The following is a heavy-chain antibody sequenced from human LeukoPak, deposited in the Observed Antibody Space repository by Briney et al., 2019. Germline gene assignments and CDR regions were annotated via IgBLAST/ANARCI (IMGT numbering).Heavy chain of an antibody. CDR3: ARNLWFGESSDAFDK. CDR2: INPKSGGT. Sequence: GASVKVSCKASGYSFTGHYMHWVRQAPGQGLEWMGWINPKSGGTNYAQKFQGRVTMTRDTSISTAYMDMSSLRSDDTAVYYCARNLWFGESSDAFDKWGQGTMVTVSS. V-gene: IGHV1-2*02. J-gene: IGHJ3*02. CDR1: GYSFTGHY. D-gene: IGHD3-10*01.